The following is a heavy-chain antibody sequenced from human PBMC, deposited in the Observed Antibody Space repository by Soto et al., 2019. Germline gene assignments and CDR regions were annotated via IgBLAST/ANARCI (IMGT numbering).Heavy chain of an antibody. CDR2: ISGSGGST. J-gene: IGHJ5*02. D-gene: IGHD2-2*01. CDR1: GFTFSSYA. Sequence: GGSLRLSCAASGFTFSSYAMSWVRQAPGKGLEWVSAISGSGGSTYYADSVKGRFTISRDNSKNTLYLQMNSLRAEDTAVYYCAKGDIVVVPAELNWFDPWGQGTLVTVSS. V-gene: IGHV3-23*01. CDR3: AKGDIVVVPAELNWFDP.